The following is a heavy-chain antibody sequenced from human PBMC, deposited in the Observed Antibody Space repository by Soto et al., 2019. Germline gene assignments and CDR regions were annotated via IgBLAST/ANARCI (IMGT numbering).Heavy chain of an antibody. Sequence: SSETLSLTCTVSGGSISSGGYYWSWIRQHPGKGLEWIGYIYYSGSTYYNSSLKSRVTISVDTSKNQFSLKLSSVTAADTAVYYCARVEGAITIFGVVTKKAYFDYWGQGTLVTVSS. CDR3: ARVEGAITIFGVVTKKAYFDY. J-gene: IGHJ4*02. D-gene: IGHD3-3*01. V-gene: IGHV4-31*03. CDR2: IYYSGST. CDR1: GGSISSGGYY.